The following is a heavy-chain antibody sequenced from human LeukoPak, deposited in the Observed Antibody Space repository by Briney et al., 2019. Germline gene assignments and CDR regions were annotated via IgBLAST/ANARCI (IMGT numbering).Heavy chain of an antibody. V-gene: IGHV3-30*04. CDR1: GFTFSSYA. CDR3: ARGFCSTTSCPGWAYYYGMDV. J-gene: IGHJ6*04. Sequence: GGSLRLSCAVSGFTFSSYAMHWVRQAPGKGLEWVAVISYDGSNKYYADSVKGQFTISRDNSKNTLYLQMNSLGAEDTAVYYCARGFCSTTSCPGWAYYYGMDVWGKGTTVTVSS. D-gene: IGHD2-2*01. CDR2: ISYDGSNK.